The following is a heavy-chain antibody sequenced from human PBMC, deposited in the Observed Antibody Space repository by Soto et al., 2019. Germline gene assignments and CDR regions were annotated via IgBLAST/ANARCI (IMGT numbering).Heavy chain of an antibody. V-gene: IGHV3-15*01. J-gene: IGHJ4*02. CDR2: IKSKTDGGTT. CDR3: TTDLLWFRERYY. CDR1: GFTFSNAW. D-gene: IGHD3-10*01. Sequence: PGGSLRLSCAASGFTFSNAWMSWVRQAPGKGLEWVGRIKSKTDGGTTDYAAPVKGRFTISRDDSKNTLYLQMNSLKTEDTAVYYCTTDLLWFRERYYWGQGTLVTVSS.